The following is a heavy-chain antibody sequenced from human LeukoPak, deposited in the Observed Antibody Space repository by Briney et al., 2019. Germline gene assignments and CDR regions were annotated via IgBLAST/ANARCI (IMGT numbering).Heavy chain of an antibody. D-gene: IGHD3-16*01. CDR1: GFALSSYN. V-gene: IGHV3-48*04. Sequence: GGSLRLSCTASGFALSSYNMNWVRQAPGKGLEWLSYISTSSSVIYQADSVKGRFSISRDNAKNSLYLQMNSLRAEDMALYYCAKGAGPYYYYMDVWGKGTTVTVSS. J-gene: IGHJ6*03. CDR2: ISTSSSVI. CDR3: AKGAGPYYYYMDV.